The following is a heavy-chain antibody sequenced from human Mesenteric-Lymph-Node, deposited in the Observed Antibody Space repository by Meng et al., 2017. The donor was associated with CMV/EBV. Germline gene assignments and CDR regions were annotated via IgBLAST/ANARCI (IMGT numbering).Heavy chain of an antibody. V-gene: IGHV3-30*02. CDR3: ARERFRAWYQPLLPDY. CDR1: GMSLNNYG. Sequence: GGSLRLSCAASGMSLNNYGMHWVRQAPGKGLEWVAFIRFDGRSKYFADSVKGRFTISRDNSKNTLYLQMSSLRTEDTAVYYCARERFRAWYQPLLPDYWGQGTLVTVSS. D-gene: IGHD2-2*01. J-gene: IGHJ4*02. CDR2: IRFDGRSK.